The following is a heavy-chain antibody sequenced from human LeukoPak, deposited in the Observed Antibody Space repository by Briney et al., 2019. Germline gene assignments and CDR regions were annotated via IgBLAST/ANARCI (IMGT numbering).Heavy chain of an antibody. V-gene: IGHV1-46*01. J-gene: IGHJ3*02. CDR3: ALPCQRGAFDI. Sequence: ASVKVSCKASGYTFTGYYMHWVRQAPGQGLEWMGIINPSGGSTSYAQKFQGRVTMTRDTSTSTVYMELSSLRSEDTAVYYCALPCQRGAFDIWGQGTMVTVSS. CDR1: GYTFTGYY. D-gene: IGHD2-2*01. CDR2: INPSGGST.